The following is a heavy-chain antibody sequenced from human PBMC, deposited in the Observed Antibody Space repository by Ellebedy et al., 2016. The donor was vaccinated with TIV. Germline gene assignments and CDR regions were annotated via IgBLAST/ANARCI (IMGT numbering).Heavy chain of an antibody. CDR2: INPNSGGT. CDR3: ARNVVVPADTGGNWFDP. CDR1: GYTFTGYY. J-gene: IGHJ5*02. Sequence: AASVKVSCKASGYTFTGYYMHWVRQAPGQGLEWMGWINPNSGGTNYAQKFQGRVTMTRDTSISTAYMELSRLRSDDTAVYYCARNVVVPADTGGNWFDPWGQGTLVTVSS. V-gene: IGHV1-2*02. D-gene: IGHD2-2*01.